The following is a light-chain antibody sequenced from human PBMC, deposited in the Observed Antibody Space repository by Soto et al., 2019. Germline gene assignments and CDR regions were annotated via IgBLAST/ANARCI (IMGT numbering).Light chain of an antibody. V-gene: IGLV2-8*01. J-gene: IGLJ2*01. CDR3: GSFAGNSNLV. Sequence: QSALTQPPSASGAPGQSVTISCTGTSTDVGGYNYVSWYQQHPGKAPKLMISEVSKRPSGVPDRFSGSKSGNTASLTVSGLQAEDEADYCCGSFAGNSNLVFGGGTKLTVL. CDR1: STDVGGYNY. CDR2: EVS.